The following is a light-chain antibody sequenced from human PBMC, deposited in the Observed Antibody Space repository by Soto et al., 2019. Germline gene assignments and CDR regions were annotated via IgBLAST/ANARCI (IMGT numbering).Light chain of an antibody. CDR1: QSVSSNS. J-gene: IGKJ1*01. CDR3: QQYGSSPRT. Sequence: EIVLTQSPGTLSLSPGERATLSCRASQSVSSNSLAWYQQRPGQAPRLLIYDASSRATGIPDRLSGSGSGTDFTLTISRLEPEDFAVYYCQQYGSSPRTFGQGTKVEIK. V-gene: IGKV3-20*01. CDR2: DAS.